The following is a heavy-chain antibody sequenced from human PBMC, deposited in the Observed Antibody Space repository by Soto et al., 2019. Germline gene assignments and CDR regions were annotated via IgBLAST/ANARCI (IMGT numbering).Heavy chain of an antibody. V-gene: IGHV1-2*02. CDR1: GYTFTGYY. CDR2: INPNSGST. D-gene: IGHD3-16*01. Sequence: QVQLVQSGAEVKKPGASVTVSCKASGYTFTGYYMHWVRQAPGEGLEWMGWINPNSGSTNYAQKFQGRVTMTRDTSISTVYMKLSRLRSDDTAVYYCARDFKAWGYFDYWGQGTLVTVSS. J-gene: IGHJ4*02. CDR3: ARDFKAWGYFDY.